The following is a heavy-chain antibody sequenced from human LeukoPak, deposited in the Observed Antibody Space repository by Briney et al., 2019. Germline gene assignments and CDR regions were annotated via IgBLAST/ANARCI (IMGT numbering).Heavy chain of an antibody. CDR2: ISGSGGDT. CDR1: GFTFRSYA. Sequence: GGSLRLSCAASGFTFRSYAIYWVRQAPGKGLEWVSGISGSGGDTYFADSVKDRFTISRDNSKNTVFLQMDRLRAEDTAVYYCAKPTAGYSSAGSPGWLVDYGAREPRATVPS. V-gene: IGHV3-23*01. CDR3: AKPTAGYSSAGSPGWLVDY. J-gene: IGHJ4*02. D-gene: IGHD6-19*01.